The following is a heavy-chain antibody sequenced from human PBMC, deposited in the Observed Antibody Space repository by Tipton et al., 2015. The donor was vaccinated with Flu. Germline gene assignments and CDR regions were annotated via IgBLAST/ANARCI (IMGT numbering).Heavy chain of an antibody. J-gene: IGHJ3*01. D-gene: IGHD2-2*01. CDR2: IYHSGST. CDR1: GGSISSSSYY. Sequence: LRLSCTVSGGSISSSSYYWGWIRQPPGKGLEWIGSIYHSGSTYYNPSLKSRVTISVDTAKNQFSLELSSVTAVDSATYYCVRGPGEATSEAFDVWGQGTVVTV. V-gene: IGHV4-39*07. CDR3: VRGPGEATSEAFDV.